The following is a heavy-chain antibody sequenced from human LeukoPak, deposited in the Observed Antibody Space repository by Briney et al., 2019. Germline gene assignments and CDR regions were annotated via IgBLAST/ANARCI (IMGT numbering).Heavy chain of an antibody. J-gene: IGHJ3*02. CDR3: AKARYSGSAFDAFDM. V-gene: IGHV3-23*01. CDR2: ISCGGGST. Sequence: GGSLRLSCAASGFTFSNSAMNWVRQAPGKGPEWVPVISCGGGSTFYADSVKGRFTISRDNSKNTLYLQMNSLIAEDTAVYYCAKARYSGSAFDAFDMWGQGTMVSVSS. CDR1: GFTFSNSA. D-gene: IGHD2-2*02.